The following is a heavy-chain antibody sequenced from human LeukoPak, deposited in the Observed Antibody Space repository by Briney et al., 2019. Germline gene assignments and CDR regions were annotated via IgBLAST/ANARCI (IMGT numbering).Heavy chain of an antibody. J-gene: IGHJ2*01. Sequence: PGGPLRLSCAASGFTFDDYAMHWVRQAPGKGLEWVSLITGDGGITYYADSVKGRFTISRDNSKNSLYLQMNGLRTEDTALYYCAKVYSGDWYFALWGRGSLVTVSS. D-gene: IGHD5-18*01. CDR3: AKVYSGDWYFAL. CDR2: ITGDGGIT. CDR1: GFTFDDYA. V-gene: IGHV3-43*02.